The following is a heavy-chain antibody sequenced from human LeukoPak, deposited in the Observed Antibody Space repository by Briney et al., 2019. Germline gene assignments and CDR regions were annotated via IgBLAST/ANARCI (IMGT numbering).Heavy chain of an antibody. Sequence: GGSLRLSCAASGFTFSSYEMNWVRQALGKGLEWVSYISSSGSTIYYADSVKGRFTISRDNAKNSLYLQMNSLRAEDTAVYYCARDDSRYGSGRGSYWGQGTLVTVSS. D-gene: IGHD3-10*01. CDR2: ISSSGSTI. CDR3: ARDDSRYGSGRGSY. CDR1: GFTFSSYE. V-gene: IGHV3-48*03. J-gene: IGHJ4*02.